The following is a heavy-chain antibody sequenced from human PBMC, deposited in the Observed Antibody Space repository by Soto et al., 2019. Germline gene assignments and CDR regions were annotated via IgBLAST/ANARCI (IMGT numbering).Heavy chain of an antibody. J-gene: IGHJ4*02. CDR2: IYWDDDK. CDR3: AHRQRTVYFDY. D-gene: IGHD4-17*01. CDR1: GFSLSTSGVG. V-gene: IGHV2-5*02. Sequence: QITLKESGPTLVKPTQTLTLTCTFSGFSLSTSGVGVGWIRQPPGKALEWLALIYWDDDKRYSPSLKSRLTVTEDTSKNQVVLTMTNMDPVDTATYYCAHRQRTVYFDYWGQGTLVTVSS.